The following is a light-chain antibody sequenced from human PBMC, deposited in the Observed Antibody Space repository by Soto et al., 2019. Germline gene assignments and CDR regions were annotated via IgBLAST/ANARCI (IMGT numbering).Light chain of an antibody. CDR3: QSYDSSLSGYV. CDR1: SSNIGAGYD. CDR2: GNN. V-gene: IGLV1-40*01. J-gene: IGLJ1*01. Sequence: QAVVTQAPSVSGAPGQRVTISCTGSSSNIGAGYDVHWYQQPPGTAPKLLIYGNNNRPSGVPDRFSVSKSGTSASLAITGLQTEDEADYYCQSYDSSLSGYVFGTGTKVTVL.